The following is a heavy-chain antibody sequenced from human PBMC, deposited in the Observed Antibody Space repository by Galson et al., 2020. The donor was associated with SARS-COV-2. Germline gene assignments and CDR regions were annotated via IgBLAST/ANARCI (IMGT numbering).Heavy chain of an antibody. D-gene: IGHD3-9*01. J-gene: IGHJ6*03. CDR2: IIPIFGTA. CDR1: GGTFSSYA. CDR3: ARNARYDILTGSGYYYYMDV. V-gene: IGHV1-69*13. Sequence: SVKVSCKASGGTFSSYAISWVRQAPGQGLEWMGGIIPIFGTANYAQKFQGRVTITADESTSTAYMELSSLRSEDTAVYYCARNARYDILTGSGYYYYMDVWGKGTTVTVSS.